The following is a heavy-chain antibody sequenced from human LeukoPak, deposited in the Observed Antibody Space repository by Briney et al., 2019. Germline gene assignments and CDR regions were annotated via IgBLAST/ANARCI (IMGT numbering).Heavy chain of an antibody. J-gene: IGHJ5*02. CDR3: ARAYSSGWFKYWFDP. CDR1: GFTFGSYE. D-gene: IGHD6-19*01. V-gene: IGHV3-48*03. Sequence: QPGGSLRLSCAASGFTFGSYEMNWVRQAPGKGLEWVSYISSSGSTIYYADSVKGRFTISRDNAKNSLYLQMNSLRAEDTAVYYCARAYSSGWFKYWFDPWGQGTLVTVSS. CDR2: ISSSGSTI.